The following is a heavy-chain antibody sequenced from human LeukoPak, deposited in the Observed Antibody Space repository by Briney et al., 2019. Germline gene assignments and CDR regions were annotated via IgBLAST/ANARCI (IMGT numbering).Heavy chain of an antibody. Sequence: SETLSLTCAVYSGSFSGYYWGWVRPPQGEGLEWVGEINNRGSTNFNSSRKSRVTIYVETTKTKISLTLTTMTAADTGVYYCARPVPPFVVVPAAIDGYYYYYFDVWGKGTAVTVSS. V-gene: IGHV4-34*01. CDR1: SGSFSGYY. CDR3: ARPVPPFVVVPAAIDGYYYYYFDV. CDR2: INNRGST. D-gene: IGHD2-2*01. J-gene: IGHJ6*03.